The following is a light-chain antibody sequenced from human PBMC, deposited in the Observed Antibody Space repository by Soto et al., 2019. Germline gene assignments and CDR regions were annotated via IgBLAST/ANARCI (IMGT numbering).Light chain of an antibody. CDR2: GAS. V-gene: IGKV3-20*01. CDR1: QSVSSTY. J-gene: IGKJ1*01. Sequence: EVVLTQSPGTLSLSPGERATLSCRASQSVSSTYVAWYQHIPGQTPRLLTYGASNRATGIPDRFSGSGSGTDFTLTIRRLEPEDFAVYYCQQHGSSPWMFGQGTKVDIK. CDR3: QQHGSSPWM.